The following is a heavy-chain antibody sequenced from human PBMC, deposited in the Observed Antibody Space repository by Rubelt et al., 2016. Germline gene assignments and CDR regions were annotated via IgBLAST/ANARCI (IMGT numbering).Heavy chain of an antibody. Sequence: KGRVTISVDTSKNQFSLKLSSVTAADTAVYYCARGGGEFDSPFDYWGQGTLVTVSS. J-gene: IGHJ4*02. D-gene: IGHD3-16*01. V-gene: IGHV4-59*09. CDR3: ARGGGEFDSPFDY.